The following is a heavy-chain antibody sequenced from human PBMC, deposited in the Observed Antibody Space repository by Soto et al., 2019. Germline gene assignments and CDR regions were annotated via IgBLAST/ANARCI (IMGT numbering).Heavy chain of an antibody. Sequence: GASVKVSCKASGYTFTSYGISWVRQAPGQVLECMVWISAYNGDTNYXXKLQGRVXXTTDTSTSTGXVELRXLRSDDTAVXYCARSDTYYYYYYMDVWGKGTTVT. CDR1: GYTFTSYG. J-gene: IGHJ6*03. V-gene: IGHV1-18*01. D-gene: IGHD5-18*01. CDR3: ARSDTYYYYYYMDV. CDR2: ISAYNGDT.